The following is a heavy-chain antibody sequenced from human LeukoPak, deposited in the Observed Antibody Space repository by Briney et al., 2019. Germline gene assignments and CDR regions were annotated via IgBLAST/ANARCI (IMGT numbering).Heavy chain of an antibody. CDR1: GFTFSSYA. J-gene: IGHJ4*02. D-gene: IGHD4-23*01. CDR2: ISGSGGST. CDR3: AKGPHGGNAGY. Sequence: GGSLRLSCAASGFTFSSYAMSWVRQAPGKGLEWVSAISGSGGSTYYADSVKGRFTISRDNSKNTLYLQMNSLRAEETAVYYCAKGPHGGNAGYWGQGTLVTVSS. V-gene: IGHV3-23*01.